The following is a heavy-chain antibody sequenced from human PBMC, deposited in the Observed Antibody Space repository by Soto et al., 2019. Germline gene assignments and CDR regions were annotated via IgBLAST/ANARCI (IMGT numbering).Heavy chain of an antibody. CDR3: ARVYGYYYYYMDV. CDR2: ISPDSGKT. CDR1: GYSLTDNG. J-gene: IGHJ6*03. V-gene: IGHV1-8*01. Sequence: ASGKVSCKSSGYSLTDNGITWVRHASGQGLEYVGWISPDSGKTDYAQKFQGRVTMTRDTSINTVYMELSSLRSDDTAVYYCARVYGYYYYYMDVWGKGTTVTVSS. D-gene: IGHD2-8*01.